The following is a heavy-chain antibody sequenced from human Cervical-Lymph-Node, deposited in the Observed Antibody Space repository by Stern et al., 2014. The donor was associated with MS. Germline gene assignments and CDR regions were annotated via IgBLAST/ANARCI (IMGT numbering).Heavy chain of an antibody. V-gene: IGHV3-21*01. CDR3: ARDVHIGSLNWFDP. D-gene: IGHD6-13*01. CDR2: ISSSSSYI. J-gene: IGHJ5*02. Sequence: EVQLVESGGGLVKPGGALRLSCAASGFTFSSYSMNWVRQAPGKGLEWVASISSSSSYIYYADSVKGRFTISRDNAKNSLYLQMNSLRAEDTAVYYCARDVHIGSLNWFDPWGQGTLVTVSS. CDR1: GFTFSSYS.